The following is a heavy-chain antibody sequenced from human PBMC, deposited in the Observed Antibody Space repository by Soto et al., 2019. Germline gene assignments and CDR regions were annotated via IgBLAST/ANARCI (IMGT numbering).Heavy chain of an antibody. CDR1: GGSISSSSYY. V-gene: IGHV4-39*01. CDR3: ARVWGGAFDI. D-gene: IGHD3-10*01. J-gene: IGHJ3*02. CDR2: IYYSGST. Sequence: SETLSLTCTVSGGSISSSSYYWGWIRQPPGKGLEWIGSIYYSGSTYYNPSLKSRVTISVDTSKNQFSLKLSSVTAADTAVYYCARVWGGAFDIWGKGTMVT.